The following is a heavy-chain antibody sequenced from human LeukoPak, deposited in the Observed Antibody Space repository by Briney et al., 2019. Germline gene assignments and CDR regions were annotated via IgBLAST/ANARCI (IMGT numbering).Heavy chain of an antibody. J-gene: IGHJ5*02. CDR1: GFTFSSYG. D-gene: IGHD4-17*01. CDR3: AKFRTTTGYMNWFDP. Sequence: GGSLRLSCAASGFTFSSYGMHWVRQAPGKGLEWVAVISYDGSNKYYADSVKGRFTISRDNSKNTLYLQMNSLRAEDTAVYYCAKFRTTTGYMNWFDPWGQGTLVTVSS. V-gene: IGHV3-30*18. CDR2: ISYDGSNK.